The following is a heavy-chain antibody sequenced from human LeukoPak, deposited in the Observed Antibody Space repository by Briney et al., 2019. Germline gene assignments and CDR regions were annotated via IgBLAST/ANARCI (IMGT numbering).Heavy chain of an antibody. Sequence: GESLKISCKGSGYSFTSYWIGWVRQMPGKGLEWMRIIYPGDSDTRYSPSFQGQVTISADKSISTAYLQWSSLKASDTAMYYCASGTLSDYYYMDVWGKGTTVTVSS. D-gene: IGHD2/OR15-2a*01. V-gene: IGHV5-51*01. CDR3: ASGTLSDYYYMDV. CDR1: GYSFTSYW. J-gene: IGHJ6*03. CDR2: IYPGDSDT.